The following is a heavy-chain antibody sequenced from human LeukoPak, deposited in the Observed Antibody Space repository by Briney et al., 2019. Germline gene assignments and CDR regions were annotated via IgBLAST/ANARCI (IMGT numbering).Heavy chain of an antibody. J-gene: IGHJ3*02. CDR1: GFTFSGYS. V-gene: IGHV3-21*01. CDR3: ARAPITGEYSSSWDASDI. Sequence: GGSLRLSCAASGFTFSGYSMNWIRQAPGKGLEWVSFISSSSSYIYYADSAKGRFTISRDNAKNSLYLQMNSLGAEDTAVYYCARAPITGEYSSSWDASDIWGQGTKVTVSS. CDR2: ISSSSSYI. D-gene: IGHD6-13*01.